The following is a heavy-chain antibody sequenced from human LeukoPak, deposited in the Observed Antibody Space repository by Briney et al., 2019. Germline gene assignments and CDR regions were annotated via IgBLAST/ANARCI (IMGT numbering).Heavy chain of an antibody. CDR2: INSDGSST. Sequence: GGSLRLSCAASGFAFSGYWMHWVRQAPGKGLVWVSRINSDGSSTSYADSVKGRFTISRDNAKNTLYLQMNSLRAEDTAVYYCARWGLGKGNAFDIWGQGTMVTVSS. D-gene: IGHD3-16*01. CDR3: ARWGLGKGNAFDI. V-gene: IGHV3-74*01. CDR1: GFAFSGYW. J-gene: IGHJ3*02.